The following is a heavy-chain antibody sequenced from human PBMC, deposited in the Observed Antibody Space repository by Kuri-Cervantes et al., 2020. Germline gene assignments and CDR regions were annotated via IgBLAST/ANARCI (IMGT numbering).Heavy chain of an antibody. D-gene: IGHD7-27*01. CDR2: INHSGST. J-gene: IGHJ6*02. Sequence: LTLSCAVYGRSFSGYYWSWIRQPPGKGLEWIGEINHSGSTNYNPSLKSRVTISVDTSKNQFSLKLSSVTAADTAVYYCAREMTQNWGSLYFQLYYYYGMDVWGQGTTVTVSS. CDR1: GRSFSGYY. V-gene: IGHV4-34*01. CDR3: AREMTQNWGSLYFQLYYYYGMDV.